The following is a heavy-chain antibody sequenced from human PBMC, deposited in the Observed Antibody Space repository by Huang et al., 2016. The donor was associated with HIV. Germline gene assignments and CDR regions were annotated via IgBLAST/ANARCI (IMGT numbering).Heavy chain of an antibody. CDR2: ISSSGSTI. J-gene: IGHJ4*02. CDR3: ARDRDRYGPRYSFDY. V-gene: IGHV3-11*01. D-gene: IGHD5-18*01. CDR1: VFTFNDYY. Sequence: QVHLVESGGGLFKPGGSLRLSCAPSVFTFNDYYMSWIRQAPGKGLEWGSYISSSGSTIYYADSWKGRFTISRDNAKNSLYLQMNSLRAEDTAVYYCARDRDRYGPRYSFDYWGQGALVTVSS.